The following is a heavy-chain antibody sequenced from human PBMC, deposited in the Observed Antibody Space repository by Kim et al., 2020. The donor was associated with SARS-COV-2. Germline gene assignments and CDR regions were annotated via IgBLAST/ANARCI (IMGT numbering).Heavy chain of an antibody. J-gene: IGHJ5*02. CDR3: ARGPPTYYGDYLNWFDP. V-gene: IGHV3-21*01. CDR1: GFTFSSYS. CDR2: ITSTSSYI. D-gene: IGHD4-17*01. Sequence: GGSLRLSCAASGFTFSSYSMNWVRQAPGKGLEWVSSITSTSSYIYYADSVKGRFTVSRDNARNSLYLQMNSLRVEDTAVYYCARGPPTYYGDYLNWFDPWGQGTLVTVSS.